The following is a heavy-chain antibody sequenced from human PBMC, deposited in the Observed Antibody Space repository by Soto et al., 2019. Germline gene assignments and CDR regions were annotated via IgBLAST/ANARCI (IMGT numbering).Heavy chain of an antibody. J-gene: IGHJ6*02. V-gene: IGHV5-10-1*01. Sequence: GESLKISCKGSGYSFTSYWISWVRQMPGKGLEWMGRIDPSDSYTNYSPSFQGHVTISPDKPVSTAYLQWSSLKASDTAMYYCARLDLQHSYYYYYGMDVWGQGTTVTVSS. CDR2: IDPSDSYT. CDR1: GYSFTSYW. D-gene: IGHD1-1*01. CDR3: ARLDLQHSYYYYYGMDV.